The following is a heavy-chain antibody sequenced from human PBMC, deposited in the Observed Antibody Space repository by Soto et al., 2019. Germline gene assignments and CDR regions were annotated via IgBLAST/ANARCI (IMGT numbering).Heavy chain of an antibody. CDR2: IYQSGST. D-gene: IGHD4-4*01. CDR3: ARDTTDGYYFAY. Sequence: VTRAVARDFLGRGGQACTWIRQPPGKGMEWIGHIYQSGSTLSNPSLESRVAISVDKSKNLFSLDLSSVTAADTAVYYCARDTTDGYYFAYWGQG. CDR1: RDFLGRGGQA. V-gene: IGHV4-30-2*01. J-gene: IGHJ4*02.